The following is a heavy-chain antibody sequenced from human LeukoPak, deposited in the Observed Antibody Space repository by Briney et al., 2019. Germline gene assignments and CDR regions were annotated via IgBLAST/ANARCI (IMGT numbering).Heavy chain of an antibody. CDR2: IIPILGIA. V-gene: IGHV1-69*04. D-gene: IGHD6-19*01. CDR1: GGTFSSYT. CDR3: ARDLGGSYSSGWYGVDY. J-gene: IGHJ4*02. Sequence: ASVKVSCKASGGTFSSYTISWVRQAPGQGREWMGRIIPILGIANYAQKFQGRVTITADKSTSTAYMELSSLRSEDTAVYYCARDLGGSYSSGWYGVDYWGQGTLVTVSS.